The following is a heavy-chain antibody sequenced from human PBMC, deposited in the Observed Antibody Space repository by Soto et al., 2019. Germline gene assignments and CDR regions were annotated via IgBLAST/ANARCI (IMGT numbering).Heavy chain of an antibody. V-gene: IGHV3-74*01. D-gene: IGHD6-19*01. CDR3: ARAGEQWLVRYYYYYMDV. CDR1: GFTFSSYW. J-gene: IGHJ6*03. CDR2: INSDGSST. Sequence: GGSLRLSCAASGFTFSSYWMHWVRQAPGKGLVWVSRINSDGSSTSYADSVKGRFTISRDNAKNTLYLQMNSLRAEDTAVYYCARAGEQWLVRYYYYYMDVWGKGTTVTVSS.